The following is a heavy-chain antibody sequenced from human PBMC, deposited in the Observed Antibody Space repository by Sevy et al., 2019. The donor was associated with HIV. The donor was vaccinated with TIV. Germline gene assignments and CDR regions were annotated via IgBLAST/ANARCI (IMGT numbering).Heavy chain of an antibody. CDR1: GFTFTLYS. J-gene: IGHJ1*01. Sequence: GGSLRLSCAASGFTFTLYSMHWVRQAPGKGLEWVATISFDGSNKHYADSVKGRFTISRDNSQNSLYLQMNSLRTEDTAGYYCALERLSSDVAEYFQNWGQGTLVTVSS. CDR3: ALERLSSDVAEYFQN. CDR2: ISFDGSNK. D-gene: IGHD1-1*01. V-gene: IGHV3-30-3*01.